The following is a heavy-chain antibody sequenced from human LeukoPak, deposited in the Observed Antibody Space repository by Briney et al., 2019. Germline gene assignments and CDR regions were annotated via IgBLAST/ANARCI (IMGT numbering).Heavy chain of an antibody. CDR2: ITHSGVT. D-gene: IGHD3-10*01. CDR3: ARERNYYGSGSYPDY. CDR1: GGSFTGYS. Sequence: PSETLSLTCAVYGGSFTGYSWSWIRQPPGKGLEWIGEITHSGVTNYNPSPKSRVTISVATSKNQFSLKLSSVTAADTAVYYCARERNYYGSGSYPDYWGQGTLVTVSS. V-gene: IGHV4-34*01. J-gene: IGHJ4*02.